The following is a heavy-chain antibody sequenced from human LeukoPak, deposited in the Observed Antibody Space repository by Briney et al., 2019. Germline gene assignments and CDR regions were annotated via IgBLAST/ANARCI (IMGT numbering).Heavy chain of an antibody. CDR3: ARGRSGYQGY. Sequence: SETLSLTCTVSGGSISSGGYYWSWIRQPPGKGLEWIGYIYHSGSTYYNPSLKSRVTISVDRSKNQFSLKLSSVTAADTAVYYCARGRSGYQGYWGQGTLVTVSS. D-gene: IGHD5-12*01. J-gene: IGHJ4*02. CDR1: GGSISSGGYY. V-gene: IGHV4-30-2*01. CDR2: IYHSGST.